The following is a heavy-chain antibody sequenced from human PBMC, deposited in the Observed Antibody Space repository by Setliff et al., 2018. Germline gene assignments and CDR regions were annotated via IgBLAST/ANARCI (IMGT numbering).Heavy chain of an antibody. Sequence: ASVKVSCKVSGYTLTELSRHWVRQAPGKGLEWMGGFDPEDGEIIYAQKFLGRVTMTEDTSTDTAYMELSSLRSEDTAVYYCATKDYDTSGYYRPFGFWGQGTLVTVSS. V-gene: IGHV1-24*01. J-gene: IGHJ4*01. CDR1: GYTLTELS. D-gene: IGHD3-22*01. CDR2: FDPEDGEI. CDR3: ATKDYDTSGYYRPFGF.